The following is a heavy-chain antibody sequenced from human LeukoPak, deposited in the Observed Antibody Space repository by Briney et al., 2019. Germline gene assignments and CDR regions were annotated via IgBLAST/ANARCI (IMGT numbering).Heavy chain of an antibody. V-gene: IGHV4-38-2*02. J-gene: IGHJ4*02. CDR2: IYHSGST. CDR1: GYSISSGYY. CDR3: ARDGRYCTNGVCYRSFDY. D-gene: IGHD2-8*01. Sequence: SETLSPTCAVSGYSISSGYYWGWIRQPPGKGLEWIGSIYHSGSTYYNPSLKSRVTISVDTSKNQFSLKLSSVTAADAAVYYCARDGRYCTNGVCYRSFDYWGQGTLVTVSS.